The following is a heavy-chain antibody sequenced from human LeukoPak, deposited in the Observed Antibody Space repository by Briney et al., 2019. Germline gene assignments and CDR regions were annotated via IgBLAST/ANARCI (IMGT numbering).Heavy chain of an antibody. J-gene: IGHJ6*03. D-gene: IGHD2-2*02. Sequence: PGGSLRLSXAASGFTFSSYGMHWVCQAPGKGLEWVAFIRYDGSNKYYADSVKGRFTISRDNSKNTLYLQMNSLRAEDTAVYYCASICSNTSCYTYYYYYMDVWGKGTTVTVSS. V-gene: IGHV3-30*02. CDR2: IRYDGSNK. CDR1: GFTFSSYG. CDR3: ASICSNTSCYTYYYYYMDV.